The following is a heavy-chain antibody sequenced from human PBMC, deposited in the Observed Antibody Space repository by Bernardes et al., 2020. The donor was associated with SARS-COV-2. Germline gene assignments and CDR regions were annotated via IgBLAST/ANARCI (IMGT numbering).Heavy chain of an antibody. J-gene: IGHJ4*02. CDR1: GFTFSRSW. D-gene: IGHD3-3*01. Sequence: GGSLRLSCAASGFTFSRSWMHWVRQIPGKGLVWVSRINADASTRNYADSVKDRFTISRDNAKNTLYLQMNSLRDEDTAVYHCVRGAGNYLEWDYWGQGTAVTVSA. CDR2: INADASTR. CDR3: VRGAGNYLEWDY. V-gene: IGHV3-74*01.